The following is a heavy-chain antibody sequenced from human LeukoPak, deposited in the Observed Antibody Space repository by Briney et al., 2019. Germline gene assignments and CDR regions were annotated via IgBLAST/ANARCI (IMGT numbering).Heavy chain of an antibody. Sequence: ASVKVSCKASVYTFIGYYTHWVRQAPVQGLEWMGCINPNSGGTNYAQKFQGRVTMTRVTSISTAYMELSRLRSDDTAVYYCARSGSGYYYNWFDPWGQGTLVTVSS. CDR3: ARSGSGYYYNWFDP. CDR1: VYTFIGYY. J-gene: IGHJ5*02. V-gene: IGHV1-2*02. D-gene: IGHD3-22*01. CDR2: INPNSGGT.